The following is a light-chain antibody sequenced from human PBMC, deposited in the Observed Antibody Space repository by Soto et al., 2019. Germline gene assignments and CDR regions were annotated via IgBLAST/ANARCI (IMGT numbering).Light chain of an antibody. CDR1: QTISGW. V-gene: IGKV1-5*01. J-gene: IGKJ1*01. Sequence: DIQMTQSPSTLSASVGDTVTITCRASQTISGWLAWYQQRPGKAPNLLIFDASTLESGVPSRFSGSGSGTTFTLTISSPQSDDFATYYCLQYSGYYRTFGQGTNVDIK. CDR2: DAS. CDR3: LQYSGYYRT.